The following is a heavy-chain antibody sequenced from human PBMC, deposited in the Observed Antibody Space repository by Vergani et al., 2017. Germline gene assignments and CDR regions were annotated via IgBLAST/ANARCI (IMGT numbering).Heavy chain of an antibody. V-gene: IGHV1-8*01. Sequence: QVQLVQSGAEVKKPGASVKVSCKASGYTFTSYDINWVRQATGQGLEWMGWMNPNSGNTGYAQKFQGRVTMTRNTSISTAYMELSSLRSEDTAVYYCARGGVLRYFDSRDDFDYWGQGTLVTVSS. CDR3: ARGGVLRYFDSRDDFDY. CDR1: GYTFTSYD. D-gene: IGHD3-9*01. J-gene: IGHJ4*02. CDR2: MNPNSGNT.